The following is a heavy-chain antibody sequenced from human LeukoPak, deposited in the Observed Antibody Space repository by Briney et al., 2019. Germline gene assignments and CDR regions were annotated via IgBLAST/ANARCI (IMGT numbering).Heavy chain of an antibody. CDR3: ARGVYDSSGYYFP. D-gene: IGHD3-22*01. CDR1: GFTFSSYE. Sequence: GGSLRLSCAGSGFTFSSYEMNWVRQAPGKGLEWVSYISSSGSTIYYADSVKGRFTISRYNAKNSLYLQMNSLRAEDTAVYYCARGVYDSSGYYFPWGQGTLVTVSS. V-gene: IGHV3-48*03. J-gene: IGHJ5*02. CDR2: ISSSGSTI.